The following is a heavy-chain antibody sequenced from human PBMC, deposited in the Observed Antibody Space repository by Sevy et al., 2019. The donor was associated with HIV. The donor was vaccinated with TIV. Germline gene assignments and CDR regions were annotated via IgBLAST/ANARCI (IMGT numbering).Heavy chain of an antibody. J-gene: IGHJ4*02. Sequence: GGSLRLSCAVSGFTFSSYSMNWVRQAPGKGLEWVSFISTSGTYKYYADSVKGRFTISRDNSKNTLYLQMSSLRTEETAVYYCAKDYSAGITMVRGAYRARGDYFDYWGQGTQVTVSS. CDR1: GFTFSSYS. CDR3: AKDYSAGITMVRGAYRARGDYFDY. CDR2: ISTSGTYK. V-gene: IGHV3-21*01. D-gene: IGHD3-10*01.